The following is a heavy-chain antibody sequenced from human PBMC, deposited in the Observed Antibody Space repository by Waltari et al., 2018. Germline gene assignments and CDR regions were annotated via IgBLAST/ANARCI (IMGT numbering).Heavy chain of an antibody. J-gene: IGHJ4*02. Sequence: QVQLVESGGGVVQPGRSLRLSCAASGFTFSSYGMHWVRQAPGKGLEWVAVIWYDGSNKYYADSVKGRFTISRDNSKNTLYLQMNSLRAEDTAVYYCARESGRGYSYGYHLYWGQGTLVTVSS. D-gene: IGHD5-18*01. CDR2: IWYDGSNK. CDR3: ARESGRGYSYGYHLY. V-gene: IGHV3-33*01. CDR1: GFTFSSYG.